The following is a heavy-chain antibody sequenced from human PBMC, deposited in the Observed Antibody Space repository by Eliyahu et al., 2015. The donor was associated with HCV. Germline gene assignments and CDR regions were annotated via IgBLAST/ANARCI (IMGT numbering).Heavy chain of an antibody. CDR3: AREVGDYSEFPYYYYGMDV. CDR1: GFTVSSNY. J-gene: IGHJ6*02. Sequence: EVQLVESGGGLVQPGGSLRLSCAASGFTVSSNYXSWVRQAPGKGLEWVSVIXSGGSTYYADSVKGRFTISRHNSKNTLYLQMNSLRAEDTAVYYCAREVGDYSEFPYYYYGMDVWGQGTTVTVSS. CDR2: IXSGGST. V-gene: IGHV3-53*04. D-gene: IGHD4-11*01.